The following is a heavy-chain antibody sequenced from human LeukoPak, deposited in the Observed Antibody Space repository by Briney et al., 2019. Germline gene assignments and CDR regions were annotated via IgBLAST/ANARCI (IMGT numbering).Heavy chain of an antibody. V-gene: IGHV4-61*02. CDR3: ARDWGSGLSDP. J-gene: IGHJ5*02. CDR2: VFSTGST. D-gene: IGHD6-19*01. Sequence: PSQTLSLTCSVPGDSISSSTYYWSWFRQPAGKGPEWIGRVFSTGSTNYNPSLNSRVTISVDTSKNQFSLKVNSVTAADTAVYYCARDWGSGLSDPWGQGTLVTVSS. CDR1: GDSISSSTYY.